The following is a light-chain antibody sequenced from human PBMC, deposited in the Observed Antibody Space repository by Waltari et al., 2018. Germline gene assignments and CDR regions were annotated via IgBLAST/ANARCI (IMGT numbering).Light chain of an antibody. V-gene: IGLV2-14*03. CDR1: SSDVGGYIY. J-gene: IGLJ3*02. CDR2: DVS. Sequence: QSALTQPASVSGSPGQSITISCTGTSSDVGGYIYVSWYQQHPGKAPKLIVYDVSKRPSCVSNRFSGSKSGNTASLTISGLQAEDEADYYCSSYTSSITLVFGGGTKLTVL. CDR3: SSYTSSITLV.